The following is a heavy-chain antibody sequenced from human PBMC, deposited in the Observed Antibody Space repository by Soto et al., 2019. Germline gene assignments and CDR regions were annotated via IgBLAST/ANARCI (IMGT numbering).Heavy chain of an antibody. CDR3: ARAIDSSGWPDAFDI. V-gene: IGHV3-21*01. Sequence: GGSLRLSCVASGFTFSSYSMNWVRQAPGKGLEWVSSISSSSSYIYYADSVKGRFTISRDNAKNSLYLQMNSLRAEDPAVYYCARAIDSSGWPDAFDIWGQGTMVTVSS. CDR1: GFTFSSYS. CDR2: ISSSSSYI. D-gene: IGHD6-19*01. J-gene: IGHJ3*02.